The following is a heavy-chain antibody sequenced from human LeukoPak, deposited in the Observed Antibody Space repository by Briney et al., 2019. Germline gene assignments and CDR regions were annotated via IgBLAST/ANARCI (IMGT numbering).Heavy chain of an antibody. V-gene: IGHV1-18*01. Sequence: GASVKLSCKASGYTFTSYGISWVRQAPGQGLEWMGWISAYNDNTNYAQKFQGRVTMTTDTSTSTAYMELRSLRSDDTAVYYCARDYGDYDRFDCWGQGTLVSVSS. D-gene: IGHD4-17*01. CDR3: ARDYGDYDRFDC. CDR1: GYTFTSYG. CDR2: ISAYNDNT. J-gene: IGHJ4*02.